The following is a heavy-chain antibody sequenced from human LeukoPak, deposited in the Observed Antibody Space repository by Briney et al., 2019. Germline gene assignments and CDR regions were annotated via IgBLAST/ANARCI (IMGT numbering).Heavy chain of an antibody. CDR2: ISGSGGST. V-gene: IGHV3-23*01. CDR1: GFTFSSYA. D-gene: IGHD1-26*01. J-gene: IGHJ4*02. Sequence: GGSLRLSCAAFGFTFSSYAMSWVRQAPGKGLEWVSAISGSGGSTYCADSVKGRFTISRDNSKNTLYLQMNSLGAEDTAVYFCARDPGGTFDYWGQGTLVTVSP. CDR3: ARDPGGTFDY.